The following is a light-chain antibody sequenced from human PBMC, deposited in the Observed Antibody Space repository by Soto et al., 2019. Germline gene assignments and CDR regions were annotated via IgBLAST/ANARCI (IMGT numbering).Light chain of an antibody. CDR2: WGS. CDR1: QSLLHSSGNND. CDR3: MQGQQTPIN. Sequence: DIVMTQSPLSLPVTPGEPASRYCRSSQSLLHSSGNNDLDWYVQKPGQSPQLLIYWGSSRASGVPHRLSVSGSGTDFTLKISRVEAEAVGLYYYMQGQQTPINIGQGTLLEIK. V-gene: IGKV2-28*01. J-gene: IGKJ5*01.